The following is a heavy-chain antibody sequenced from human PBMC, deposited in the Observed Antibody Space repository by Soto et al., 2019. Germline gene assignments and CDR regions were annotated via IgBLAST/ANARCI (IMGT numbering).Heavy chain of an antibody. CDR3: ARVGNGYKSRYFDY. CDR2: IYYSGST. D-gene: IGHD3-22*01. Sequence: NPSETLSLTCTVSGGSISSGDYYWSWIRQPPGRGLEWIGYIYYSGSTYYNPSLKSRVTISTDTSKIQFSLKLSSVTAADTAVYYCARVGNGYKSRYFDYWGQGTLVTVSS. J-gene: IGHJ4*02. CDR1: GGSISSGDYY. V-gene: IGHV4-30-4*01.